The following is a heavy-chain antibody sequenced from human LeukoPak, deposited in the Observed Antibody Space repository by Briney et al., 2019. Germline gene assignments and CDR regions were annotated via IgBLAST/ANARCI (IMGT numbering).Heavy chain of an antibody. J-gene: IGHJ4*02. Sequence: SETLSLTCTVSGGSISSSSYYWGWIRQPPGKGLEWIGSIYYSGSSYYNLSLKSRVTISVDTSRNQFSLKLRSVTAADTAVYYCARSGCSGGSCFYYLDYWGQGTLVTVSS. CDR2: IYYSGSS. CDR3: ARSGCSGGSCFYYLDY. CDR1: GGSISSSSYY. D-gene: IGHD2-15*01. V-gene: IGHV4-39*01.